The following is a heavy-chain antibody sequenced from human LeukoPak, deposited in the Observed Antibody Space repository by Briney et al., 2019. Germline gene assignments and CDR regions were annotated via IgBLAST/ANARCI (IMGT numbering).Heavy chain of an antibody. CDR3: AKDPKREYFCDY. Sequence: GGSLRLSCAASGFRSENCAMHWVRQVPGKGLEWASIIIEDGGLTYYADSAKGRFTISRDNSKNSLYLQMNSLRSEDTALCYCAKDPKREYFCDYWGQGTLVTVSS. V-gene: IGHV3-43*02. D-gene: IGHD6-25*01. CDR1: GFRSENCA. CDR2: IIEDGGLT. J-gene: IGHJ4*02.